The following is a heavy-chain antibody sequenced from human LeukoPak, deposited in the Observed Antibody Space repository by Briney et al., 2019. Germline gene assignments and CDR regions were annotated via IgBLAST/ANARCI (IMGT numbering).Heavy chain of an antibody. CDR1: GFTFSYHF. V-gene: IGHV3-72*01. CDR2: IKNKANSYIT. Sequence: GGSLRLPCAASGFTFSYHFMDWVRQAPGKGLEWVGRIKNKANSYITQYAASMEGRFTISRDDSKNSLYLQMSSLKTEDTAMYYCASIRGTLGYWGQGTVVTVSS. CDR3: ASIRGTLGY. D-gene: IGHD1-26*01. J-gene: IGHJ4*02.